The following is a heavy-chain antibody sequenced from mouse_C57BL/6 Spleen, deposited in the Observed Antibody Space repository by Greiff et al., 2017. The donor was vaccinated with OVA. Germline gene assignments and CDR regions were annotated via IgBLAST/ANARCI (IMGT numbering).Heavy chain of an antibody. CDR3: VRASGTLFAY. CDR2: IRSKSNNYAT. CDR1: GFSFNTYA. D-gene: IGHD4-1*01. J-gene: IGHJ3*01. V-gene: IGHV10-1*01. Sequence: DAGGGLVQPKGSLKLSCAASGFSFNTYAMNWVRQAPGKGLEWVARIRSKSNNYATYYADSVKDRFTISRDDSESMLYLQMNNLKTEDTAMYYCVRASGTLFAYWGQGTLVTVSA.